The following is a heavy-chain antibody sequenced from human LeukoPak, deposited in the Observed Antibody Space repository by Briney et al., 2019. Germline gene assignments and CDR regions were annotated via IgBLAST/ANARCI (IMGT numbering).Heavy chain of an antibody. CDR2: IYYSGST. D-gene: IGHD3-22*01. J-gene: IGHJ4*02. Sequence: PSEALSLTCTVCGGSLSSSSYYWGWMRQPPGRGLEWIGSIYYSGSTYYNPSLDSLATISVDTSKNQFSLKLSSVTAADTAVYYGARAYDSSGYYQRALDYWGQGTLVTVSS. V-gene: IGHV4-39*01. CDR3: ARAYDSSGYYQRALDY. CDR1: GGSLSSSSYY.